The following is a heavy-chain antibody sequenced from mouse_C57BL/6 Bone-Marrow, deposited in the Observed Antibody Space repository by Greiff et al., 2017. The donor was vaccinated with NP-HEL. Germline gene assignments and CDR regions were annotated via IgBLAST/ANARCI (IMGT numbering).Heavy chain of an antibody. V-gene: IGHV6-3*01. J-gene: IGHJ1*03. D-gene: IGHD2-14*01. CDR1: GFTFSNYW. Sequence: DVQLQESGGGLVQPGGSMKLSCVASGFTFSNYWMNWVRQSPEKGLEWVAQIRLKSDNYATHYAESVKGRFTISRDDSKSSVYLQMNNLRAEDTGIYYCTEGTWYFDVWGTGTTVTVSS. CDR2: IRLKSDNYAT. CDR3: TEGTWYFDV.